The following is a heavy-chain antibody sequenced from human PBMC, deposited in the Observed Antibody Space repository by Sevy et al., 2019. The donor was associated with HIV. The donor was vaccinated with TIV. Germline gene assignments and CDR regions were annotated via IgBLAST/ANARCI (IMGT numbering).Heavy chain of an antibody. CDR2: IGVSGDT. Sequence: GGSLRLSCAASGFTFNKYYMHWVRQPPGKGLEWLAGIGVSGDTHYSGAVKGRFTISREKAKNSLYIQMDDVRAGDTAVYYCVTEGTGEQRDGFDFWGQGTLVTVSS. V-gene: IGHV3-13*01. CDR1: GFTFNKYY. CDR3: VTEGTGEQRDGFDF. D-gene: IGHD7-27*01. J-gene: IGHJ4*02.